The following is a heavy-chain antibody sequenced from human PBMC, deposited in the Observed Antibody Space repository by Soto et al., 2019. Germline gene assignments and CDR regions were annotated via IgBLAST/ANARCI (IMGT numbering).Heavy chain of an antibody. D-gene: IGHD3-3*01. Sequence: ASVKVSCKVSGYTLTELSMHWVRQAPGKGLEWMGGFDPEDGETIYAQKFQGRVTMTEDTSTDTAYMELSSLRSEDTAVYYCATGSSNTYYDFWSGGYNCFDPWGQGTLVTISS. CDR2: FDPEDGET. CDR1: GYTLTELS. V-gene: IGHV1-24*01. CDR3: ATGSSNTYYDFWSGGYNCFDP. J-gene: IGHJ5*02.